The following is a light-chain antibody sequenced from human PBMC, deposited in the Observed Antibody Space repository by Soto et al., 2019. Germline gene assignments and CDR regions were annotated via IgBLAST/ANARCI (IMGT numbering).Light chain of an antibody. CDR1: QSISNW. V-gene: IGKV1-5*01. CDR3: QQYNTYYT. Sequence: DIQMTQSPSTLSASVGDRVTITCRASQSISNWLAWYQQKPGKAPKLLIYDASSLESGVPSRFSGSGSGTEFTLTISSLQPDDLATYDCQQYNTYYTFGQGTKLEIK. J-gene: IGKJ2*01. CDR2: DAS.